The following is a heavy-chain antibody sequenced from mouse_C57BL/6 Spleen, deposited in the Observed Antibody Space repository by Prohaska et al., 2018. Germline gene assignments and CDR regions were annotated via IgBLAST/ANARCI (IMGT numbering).Heavy chain of an antibody. CDR3: APLITTVVATRDYFDD. D-gene: IGHD1-1*01. V-gene: IGHV1-64*01. Sequence: QVQLQQPGAELAKPGASVKLSCKASGYTFTSYCMHCLMQRPGQGLDWIRMIHRNSGSSNYNEKFKSKATLTVDKSTSTAYMQLSSLTSEDSAVYYCAPLITTVVATRDYFDDWGEGTTITVSS. J-gene: IGHJ2*01. CDR2: IHRNSGSS. CDR1: GYTFTSYC.